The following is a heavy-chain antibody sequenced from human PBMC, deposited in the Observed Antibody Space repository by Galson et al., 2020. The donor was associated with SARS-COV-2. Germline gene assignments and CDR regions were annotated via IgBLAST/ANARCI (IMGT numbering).Heavy chain of an antibody. CDR2: IFYSGAT. V-gene: IGHV4-31*03. CDR1: GASISSDGYS. J-gene: IGHJ6*02. D-gene: IGHD3-9*01. CDR3: ASEAFDWFAMDV. Sequence: ASETLSLTCTVSGASISSDGYSWNWVRRLPGKGLEWIGNIFYSGATDYNPSLRSRLTISRDTPKNQFSLRLRSVTDADTAVYYCASEAFDWFAMDVWGQGTTVIVSS.